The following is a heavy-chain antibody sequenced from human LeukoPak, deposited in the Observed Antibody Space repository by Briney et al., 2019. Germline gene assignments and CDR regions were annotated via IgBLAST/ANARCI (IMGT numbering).Heavy chain of an antibody. Sequence: GGSLRLSCAASGFTFSSYSMNWVRQAPGKGLEWVSSISSSSSSIYCADLVKGRFTISRDNAKNSLYLQMNSLRAEDTAVYYCARASGDIVETATMGSYWGQGTLVTVSS. J-gene: IGHJ4*02. CDR2: ISSSSSSI. CDR1: GFTFSSYS. V-gene: IGHV3-21*01. CDR3: ARASGDIVETATMGSY. D-gene: IGHD5-18*01.